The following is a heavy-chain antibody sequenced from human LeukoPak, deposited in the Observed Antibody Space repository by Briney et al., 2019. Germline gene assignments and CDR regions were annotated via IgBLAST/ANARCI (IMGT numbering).Heavy chain of an antibody. CDR2: INSDGSST. Sequence: GGSLRLSCAASGFTFSSYWMHWVRQAPGKGLVWVSRINSDGSSTSYADSVKGRFTISRDNSKNTLYLQMNSLRAEDTAVYYCAKDLDSFVPAAILNWFDPWGQGTLVTVSS. V-gene: IGHV3-74*01. CDR3: AKDLDSFVPAAILNWFDP. CDR1: GFTFSSYW. J-gene: IGHJ5*02. D-gene: IGHD2-2*01.